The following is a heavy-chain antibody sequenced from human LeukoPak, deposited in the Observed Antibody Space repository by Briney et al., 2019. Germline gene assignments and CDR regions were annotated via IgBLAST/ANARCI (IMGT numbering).Heavy chain of an antibody. CDR3: ARRLEVPGGIGWFDP. Sequence: SETLSLTCTVSGGSISSYYWSWIRQPPGKGLEWIGYIYYSGSTNYNPSLKSRVTISVDTSKNQFSLKLSSVTAADTAAYYCARRLEVPGGIGWFDPWGQGTLVTVSS. V-gene: IGHV4-59*01. J-gene: IGHJ5*02. CDR1: GGSISSYY. D-gene: IGHD2-2*01. CDR2: IYYSGST.